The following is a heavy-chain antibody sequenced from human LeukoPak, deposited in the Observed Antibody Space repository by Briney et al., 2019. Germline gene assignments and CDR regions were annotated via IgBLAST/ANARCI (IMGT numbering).Heavy chain of an antibody. CDR3: ALYYYDSSGNLNWFDP. J-gene: IGHJ5*02. Sequence: ASVKVSCKASGYTFTSYGISWVRQAPGQGLEWMGWISAYNGNTNYAQKLQDRVTMTTDTSTSTAYMELRSLRSDDTAVYYCALYYYDSSGNLNWFDPWGQGTLVTVSS. CDR1: GYTFTSYG. V-gene: IGHV1-18*01. CDR2: ISAYNGNT. D-gene: IGHD3-22*01.